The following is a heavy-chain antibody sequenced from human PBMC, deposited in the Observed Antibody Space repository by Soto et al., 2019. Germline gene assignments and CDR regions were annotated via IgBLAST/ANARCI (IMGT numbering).Heavy chain of an antibody. V-gene: IGHV1-8*01. Sequence: QVQLVQSGAEVKKPGASVKVSCKASGYTFTSYDINWVRQATGQGLEWMGWMNPNSGNTGYAQKFXGRVTMXRXXXXXTAXXEXSXLRSEDTAVYYCAREGVRGMDVWGQGTTVTVSS. J-gene: IGHJ6*02. CDR1: GYTFTSYD. D-gene: IGHD3-16*01. CDR2: MNPNSGNT. CDR3: AREGVRGMDV.